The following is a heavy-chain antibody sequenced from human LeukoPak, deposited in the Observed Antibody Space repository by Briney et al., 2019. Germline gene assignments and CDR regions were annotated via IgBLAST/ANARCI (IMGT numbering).Heavy chain of an antibody. D-gene: IGHD7-27*01. CDR3: VRTPPNWGFDY. CDR2: MSPNSGDT. J-gene: IGHJ4*02. V-gene: IGHV1-8*01. CDR1: GYTFTTHD. Sequence: ASVNVSCKASGYTFTTHDINWVRQATGQGLEWLGWMSPNSGDTGYAQKFQGRVTMTSDSSISTAYMELSSLRSEDTAIYYCVRTPPNWGFDYWGQGTLVTVSS.